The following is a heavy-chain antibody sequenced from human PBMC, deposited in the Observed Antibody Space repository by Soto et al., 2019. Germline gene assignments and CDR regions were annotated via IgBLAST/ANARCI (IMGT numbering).Heavy chain of an antibody. CDR3: TKATSPYGAGYFDL. CDR2: ITPIFGAT. Sequence: QVQLVQSGAEVKKPGSSVKVSCKASGGTFSNYAISWVRQAPGHGLEWMGGITPIFGATIYARKFQGRLTFTADESTSTAYMELNSLRTEDTAAYYCTKATSPYGAGYFDLWGRGTLVTVSS. CDR1: GGTFSNYA. J-gene: IGHJ2*01. V-gene: IGHV1-69*12. D-gene: IGHD3-10*01.